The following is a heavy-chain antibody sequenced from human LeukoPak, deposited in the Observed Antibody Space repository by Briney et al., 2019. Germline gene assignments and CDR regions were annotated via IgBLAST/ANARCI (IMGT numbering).Heavy chain of an antibody. Sequence: ASVKVSCKASGYTFSDYAMHWVRQAPGQGLEWMGWISAYNGNTNYAQKLQGRVTMTTDTSTSTAYMEPSSLRSEDTAVYYCARGKDTVMGNRNYFDYWGQGTLVTVSS. CDR3: ARGKDTVMGNRNYFDY. D-gene: IGHD5-18*01. V-gene: IGHV1-18*01. CDR2: ISAYNGNT. J-gene: IGHJ4*02. CDR1: GYTFSDYA.